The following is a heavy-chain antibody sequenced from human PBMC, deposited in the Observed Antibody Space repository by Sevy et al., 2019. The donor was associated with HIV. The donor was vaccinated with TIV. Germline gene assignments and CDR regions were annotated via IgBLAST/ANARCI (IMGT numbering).Heavy chain of an antibody. J-gene: IGHJ4*02. CDR1: GFTFSGYE. V-gene: IGHV3-48*03. CDR3: AGALDY. Sequence: GGSLRLSCAASGFTFSGYEMNWVRQAPGKGLEWVSCISSGGRNIYYANSVKGRFTISRDNAKNSLYLQMNSLRAEDTAIYYCAGALDYWGQGILVTVSS. CDR2: ISSGGRNI.